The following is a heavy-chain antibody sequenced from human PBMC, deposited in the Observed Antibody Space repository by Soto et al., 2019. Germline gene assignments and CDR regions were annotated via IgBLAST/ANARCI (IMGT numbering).Heavy chain of an antibody. CDR1: GGSISSSSYY. D-gene: IGHD3-10*01. J-gene: IGHJ6*02. CDR2: IYYSGST. V-gene: IGHV4-39*01. CDR3: ARHPIWFGDPLHYYYYGMDV. Sequence: PSETLSLTCTVSGGSISSSSYYWGWIRQPPGKGLEWIGSIYYSGSTYYNPSLKSRVTISVDTSKNQFSLKLSSVTAADTAVYYCARHPIWFGDPLHYYYYGMDVWGQGTTVTV.